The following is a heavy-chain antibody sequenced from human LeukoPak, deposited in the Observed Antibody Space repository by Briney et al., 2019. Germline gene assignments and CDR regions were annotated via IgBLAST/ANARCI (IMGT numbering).Heavy chain of an antibody. CDR2: IYYSGST. CDR3: ARGRRRVTMVRGVTSRCMDV. J-gene: IGHJ6*03. D-gene: IGHD3-10*01. Sequence: SETLSLTCTVSGGSISSSSYYWGWIRQPPGKGLEWIGSIYYSGSTYYNPSLKSRVTISVDTSKNQFSLKLSSVTAADTAVYYCARGRRRVTMVRGVTSRCMDVWGKGTTVTVSS. V-gene: IGHV4-39*07. CDR1: GGSISSSSYY.